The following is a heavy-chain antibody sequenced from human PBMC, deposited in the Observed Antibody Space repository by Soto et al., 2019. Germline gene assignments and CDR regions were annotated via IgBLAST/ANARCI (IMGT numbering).Heavy chain of an antibody. J-gene: IGHJ4*02. CDR3: AKGATVTTSGPFDY. Sequence: QVQLVESGGGVVQPGRSLRLSCAASGFTFSSYGMHWVRQAPGKGLEWVAVISYDGSNKYYADSVKGRFTISRDNSKNTLYPQMNSLRAEDTAVYYCAKGATVTTSGPFDYWGQGTLVTVSS. D-gene: IGHD4-17*01. CDR1: GFTFSSYG. V-gene: IGHV3-30*18. CDR2: ISYDGSNK.